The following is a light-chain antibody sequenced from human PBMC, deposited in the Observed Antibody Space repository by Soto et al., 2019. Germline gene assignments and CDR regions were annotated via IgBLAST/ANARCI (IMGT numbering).Light chain of an antibody. Sequence: QAVVTQPPSVSGAPGQRVTISCTGSSSNIGAGYDVHWYQQLPGTAPKLLIYGNDNRPSGVPDRFSGSKSVTSASLAITGLQAEDEADYYCQSYDASLSGSVVFGGGTKLTVL. V-gene: IGLV1-40*01. CDR1: SSNIGAGYD. J-gene: IGLJ2*01. CDR2: GND. CDR3: QSYDASLSGSVV.